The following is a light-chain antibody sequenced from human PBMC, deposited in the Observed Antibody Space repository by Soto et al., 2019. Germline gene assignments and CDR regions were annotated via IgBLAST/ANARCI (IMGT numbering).Light chain of an antibody. V-gene: IGKV3-15*01. CDR3: QQYSNWPPET. CDR1: QTVSSN. J-gene: IGKJ1*01. CDR2: GAS. Sequence: EIVMTQSPATLSVSPGERATLSCRASQTVSSNLAWYQQKPGQAPRLLIYGASTRATGIPARFSGSGSGTEFTLTISSLQSEDFAVYYCQQYSNWPPETFGQGTKVEMK.